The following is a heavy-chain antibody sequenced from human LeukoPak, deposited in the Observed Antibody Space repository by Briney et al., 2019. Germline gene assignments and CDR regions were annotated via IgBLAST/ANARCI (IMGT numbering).Heavy chain of an antibody. J-gene: IGHJ3*01. CDR1: GFTFSSYS. Sequence: GGSLRLSCAASGFTFSSYSMNWVRQAPGEGLEWVSSIGAAGSHIYYADSMKGRFTISRDNAKSSLFLQMNSLRAEDTGIYYCVRVGSGATRADTLDLWGQGTMVTVSS. V-gene: IGHV3-21*01. D-gene: IGHD6-19*01. CDR2: IGAAGSHI. CDR3: VRVGSGATRADTLDL.